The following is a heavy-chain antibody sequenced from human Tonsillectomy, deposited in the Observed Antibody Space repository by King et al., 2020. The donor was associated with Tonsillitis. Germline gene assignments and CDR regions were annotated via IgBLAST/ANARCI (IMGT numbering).Heavy chain of an antibody. CDR1: GYTFTSYG. J-gene: IGHJ4*02. D-gene: IGHD6-19*01. Sequence: QLVQSGAEVKKPGASVKVSCKASGYTFTSYGISWVRQAPGQGLEWMGWVSAYNGNTNYAQKLQGRVTMTTDTSTSTAYMELRSLRSDDTAVYYCARADAGKSAGIAVERDYWGQGTLVTVSS. CDR3: ARADAGKSAGIAVERDY. V-gene: IGHV1-18*01. CDR2: VSAYNGNT.